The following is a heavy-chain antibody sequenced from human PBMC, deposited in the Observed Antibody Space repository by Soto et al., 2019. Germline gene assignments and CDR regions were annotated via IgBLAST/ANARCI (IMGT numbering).Heavy chain of an antibody. D-gene: IGHD3-22*01. Sequence: VASVKVSCKASGYTFTAYYIHWVRQAPGQGLEWMGWINPITGGTNYAPNFQGRVTMTRDTSISTAYMELSSLRSDDTALYYCARNYYDSSDRDYLDYWGQGXLVTVYS. CDR3: ARNYYDSSDRDYLDY. CDR1: GYTFTAYY. CDR2: INPITGGT. J-gene: IGHJ4*02. V-gene: IGHV1-2*02.